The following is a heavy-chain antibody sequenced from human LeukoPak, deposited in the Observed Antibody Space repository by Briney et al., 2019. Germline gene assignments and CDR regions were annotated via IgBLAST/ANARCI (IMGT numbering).Heavy chain of an antibody. Sequence: SETLSLTCAVYGGSFSGYYWSWIRQPPGKGLEWIGEINHSGSTNYNPSLKSRVPISVDTSKNQFSLKLSSVTAADTAVYYCARGLSEFDYWGQGTLVTVSS. V-gene: IGHV4-34*01. CDR1: GGSFSGYY. CDR3: ARGLSEFDY. CDR2: INHSGST. J-gene: IGHJ4*02.